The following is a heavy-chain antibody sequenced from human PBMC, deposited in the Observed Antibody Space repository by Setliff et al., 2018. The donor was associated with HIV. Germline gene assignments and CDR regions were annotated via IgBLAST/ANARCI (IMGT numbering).Heavy chain of an antibody. J-gene: IGHJ4*02. CDR1: GFSFSSYW. CDR2: IKGDGSAT. D-gene: IGHD5-18*01. Sequence: LRLSCAASGFSFSSYWMSWVRQAPGKGLEWVANIKGDGSATYYVDSVKGRFTISRDNANNSLCLQMNSLRVEDTAVYYCARIQDHVWDYWGQGTLVTVSS. V-gene: IGHV3-7*01. CDR3: ARIQDHVWDY.